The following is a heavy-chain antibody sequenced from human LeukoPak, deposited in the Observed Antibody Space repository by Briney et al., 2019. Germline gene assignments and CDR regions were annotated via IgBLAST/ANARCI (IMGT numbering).Heavy chain of an antibody. V-gene: IGHV4-61*02. D-gene: IGHD5-12*01. CDR3: ARGYVGSYYMDV. CDR2: IYTSGST. Sequence: ASETLSLTCSVSGGSITSGSYYWNWIRQPAGKGLEWIGRIYTSGSTNYNPSLKSRVTMSVDTSKNQFSLKLSSVTAADTAVYYCARGYVGSYYMDVWGKGTTVTVSS. J-gene: IGHJ6*03. CDR1: GGSITSGSYY.